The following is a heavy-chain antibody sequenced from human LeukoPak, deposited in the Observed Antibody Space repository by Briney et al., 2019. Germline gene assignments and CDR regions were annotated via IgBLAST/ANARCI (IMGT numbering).Heavy chain of an antibody. CDR2: IYYSGST. J-gene: IGHJ4*02. CDR1: GGSISSSSYY. CDR3: AYSRRGIAAAVPG. D-gene: IGHD6-13*01. Sequence: SETLSLTCTVSGGSISSSSYYWGWIRQPPGKGLEWIGSIYYSGSTYYNPSLKSRVTISVDTSKNQFSLKLSSVTAADTAVYYCAYSRRGIAAAVPGWGQGTLVTVSS. V-gene: IGHV4-39*01.